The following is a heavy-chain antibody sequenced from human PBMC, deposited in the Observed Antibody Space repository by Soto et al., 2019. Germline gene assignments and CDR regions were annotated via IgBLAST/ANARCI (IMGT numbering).Heavy chain of an antibody. CDR3: ARDNYYYGTSGYRIFDY. J-gene: IGHJ4*02. D-gene: IGHD3-22*01. CDR1: GSSISTGSN. V-gene: IGHV4-38-2*02. Sequence: SLPCAVSGSSISTGSNWGWIRQPLGQGLEWIGTISYSGTTFYNPSLKSRVSISLDRSKNHFSLRLTSVTAADTAIYFCARDNYYYGTSGYRIFDYWGQGASVTVSS. CDR2: ISYSGTT.